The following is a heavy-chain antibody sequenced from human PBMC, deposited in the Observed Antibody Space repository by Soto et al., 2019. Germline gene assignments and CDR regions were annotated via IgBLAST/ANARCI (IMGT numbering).Heavy chain of an antibody. CDR3: ARGPGSGSSFSYAFDI. CDR2: ISSSSSYI. J-gene: IGHJ3*02. Sequence: GGSLRLSCAASGFTFSSYSMNWVRQAPGKGLEWVSSISSSSSYIYYADSVKGRFTISRDNAKNSLYLQMNRLRAEDTAVYYCARGPGSGSSFSYAFDIWGQGTMVTVSS. CDR1: GFTFSSYS. V-gene: IGHV3-21*01. D-gene: IGHD6-6*01.